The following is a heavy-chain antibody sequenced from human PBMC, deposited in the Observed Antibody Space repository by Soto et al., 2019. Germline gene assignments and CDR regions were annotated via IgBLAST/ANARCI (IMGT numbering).Heavy chain of an antibody. D-gene: IGHD3-10*02. CDR2: IYWNDDK. Sequence: SGPTLVNPTQTLTLTCNFSGSSLSTSGVGVGWIRQPPGKALEWLAHIYWNDDKRYSPSLKSRLTITKDTSKNQVVLTMTNMDPVHKATFYCAHYLSGYYYVPGSSCAFDIWGQGTMVTVS. CDR3: AHYLSGYYYVPGSSCAFDI. V-gene: IGHV2-5*01. J-gene: IGHJ3*02. CDR1: GSSLSTSGVG.